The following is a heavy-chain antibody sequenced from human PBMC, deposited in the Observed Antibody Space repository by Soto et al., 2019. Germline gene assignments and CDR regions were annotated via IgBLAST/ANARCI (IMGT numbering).Heavy chain of an antibody. Sequence: PGESLKISCKASGYTFTDAWIGWVRQMPGKGLEWRGIVYPGDSQTRHNPSFQGQITISADKSITTAYLQWTSLKASDSAMYYCARQKGYWGQGTLVTVSS. CDR3: ARQKGY. J-gene: IGHJ4*02. CDR1: GYTFTDAW. V-gene: IGHV5-51*01. CDR2: VYPGDSQT.